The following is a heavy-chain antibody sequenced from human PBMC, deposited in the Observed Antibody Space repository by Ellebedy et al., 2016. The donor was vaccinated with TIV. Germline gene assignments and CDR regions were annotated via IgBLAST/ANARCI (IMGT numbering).Heavy chain of an antibody. J-gene: IGHJ4*02. Sequence: SVKVSXKASGGTFSSYAISWVRQAPGQGLEWMGRIIPILGIANYAQKFQGRVTITADKSTSTAYMELSSLRSDDTAVYYCATRRTGTDYWGQGTLVTVSS. CDR3: ATRRTGTDY. CDR1: GGTFSSYA. V-gene: IGHV1-69*04. CDR2: IIPILGIA. D-gene: IGHD1-1*01.